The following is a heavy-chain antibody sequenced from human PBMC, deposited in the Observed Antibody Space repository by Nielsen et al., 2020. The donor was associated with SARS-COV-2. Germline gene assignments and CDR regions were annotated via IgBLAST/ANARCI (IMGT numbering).Heavy chain of an antibody. CDR1: GFTFSRFG. CDR3: VKDGAYYGVRGVVHFGY. V-gene: IGHV3-30*18. D-gene: IGHD3-10*01. Sequence: GGSLRLSCAASGFTFSRFGMHWVRQTPGKGLEWVAYISYDGSDQYYEDSLKGRFTISRDNSKNILYLQMNTLRAEDTAVYYCVKDGAYYGVRGVVHFGYGGRGNLVTVSS. CDR2: ISYDGSDQ. J-gene: IGHJ4*02.